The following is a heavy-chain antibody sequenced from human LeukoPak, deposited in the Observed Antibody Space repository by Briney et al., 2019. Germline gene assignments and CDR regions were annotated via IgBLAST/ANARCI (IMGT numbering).Heavy chain of an antibody. Sequence: SETLSLTCTVSGYSISSGYYWGWIRQPPGKGLEWIGSIYHSGSTYYNPSLKSRVTISVDTSKNQFSLKLSSVTAADTAVYYCARRFSSSYHFDYWGQGTLVTVSS. V-gene: IGHV4-38-2*02. CDR1: GYSISSGYY. CDR3: ARRFSSSYHFDY. CDR2: IYHSGST. J-gene: IGHJ4*02. D-gene: IGHD3-22*01.